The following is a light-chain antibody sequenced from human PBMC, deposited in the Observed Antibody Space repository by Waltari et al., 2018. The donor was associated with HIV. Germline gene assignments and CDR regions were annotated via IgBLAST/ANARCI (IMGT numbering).Light chain of an antibody. Sequence: QSGLTQPPSASGTPGPRLSISCAGNNSNIGSHFVFWYRQTPGAAPTLLVYSNNQRPSGVGDRFSGSRSGASASLVISGLRVEDEADYYCASWDDGLRGHVFGSGTTVSV. CDR1: NSNIGSHF. CDR2: SNN. V-gene: IGLV1-47*01. CDR3: ASWDDGLRGHV. J-gene: IGLJ1*01.